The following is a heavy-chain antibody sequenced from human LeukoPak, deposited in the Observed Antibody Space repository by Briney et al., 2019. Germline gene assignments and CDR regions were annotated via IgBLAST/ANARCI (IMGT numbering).Heavy chain of an antibody. CDR2: IYHSGST. CDR3: ARAHCTATSCHHFDY. CDR1: GGSISSSNW. J-gene: IGHJ4*02. D-gene: IGHD2-2*01. Sequence: PSGTLSLTCAVSGGSISSSNWWSWVRQPPGKGLEWIGEIYHSGSTNYNPSLKSRVTISVDKSKNQFSLKLSSVTAADTAVYYCARAHCTATSCHHFDYWGQGALVTVSS. V-gene: IGHV4-4*02.